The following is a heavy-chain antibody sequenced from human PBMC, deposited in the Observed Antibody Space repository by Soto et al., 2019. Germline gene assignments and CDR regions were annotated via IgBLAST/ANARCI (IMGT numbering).Heavy chain of an antibody. V-gene: IGHV3-30*18. CDR1: GFTFSDYG. Sequence: QVPRVESGGGVVQPGRSLRLACSGSGFTFSDYGVHWLRQAPGTAMEWVAVISYDGSIQYYADSVNGRFTISRDNSENTLYLQMNSLRVEDTAVYFCAKDPTVRGYRGYDSGSYFDFWGQGSMVSVSS. CDR3: AKDPTVRGYRGYDSGSYFDF. J-gene: IGHJ4*02. D-gene: IGHD5-12*01. CDR2: ISYDGSIQ.